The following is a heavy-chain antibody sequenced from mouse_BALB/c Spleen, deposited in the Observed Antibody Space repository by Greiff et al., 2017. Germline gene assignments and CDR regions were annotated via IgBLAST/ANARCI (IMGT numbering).Heavy chain of an antibody. J-gene: IGHJ2*01. CDR1: GFTFSSFG. CDR2: ISSGSSTI. V-gene: IGHV5-17*02. CDR3: SRGYGAGNHFDY. D-gene: IGHD2-1*01. Sequence: EVKLMESGGGLVKPGGSLKLSCAASGFTFSSFGMPWVRQAPEKGLEWVAYISSGSSTIYYADTVKGRCTISRDNPKNTLYLQMTSLRSEDTAMYDCSRGYGAGNHFDYWGQGTTLTVSS.